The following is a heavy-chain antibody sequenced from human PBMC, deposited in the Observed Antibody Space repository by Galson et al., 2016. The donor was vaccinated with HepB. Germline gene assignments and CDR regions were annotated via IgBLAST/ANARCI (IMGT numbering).Heavy chain of an antibody. CDR3: ARDRRGNGSKVMFDP. D-gene: IGHD5-24*01. CDR2: INPHSGGT. J-gene: IGHJ5*02. V-gene: IGHV1-2*04. Sequence: SVKVSCKASGYTFTAYYIHWLRQAPGQGLEWMGWINPHSGGTNYAQKFQGWVTMTRDMSSNTAYMELTSLKSDDTAVYYCARDRRGNGSKVMFDPWGQGTLVTVSA. CDR1: GYTFTAYY.